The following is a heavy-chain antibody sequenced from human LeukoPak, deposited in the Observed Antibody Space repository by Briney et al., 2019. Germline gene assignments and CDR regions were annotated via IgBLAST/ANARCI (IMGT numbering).Heavy chain of an antibody. D-gene: IGHD6-19*01. CDR1: GGSINNYY. J-gene: IGHJ6*03. V-gene: IGHV4-39*07. Sequence: PSETLSLTCTVSGGSINNYYWSWIRQPPGKGLEWIGSIYYSGSTYYNPSLKSRVTISVDTSKNQFSLKLSSVTAADTAVYYCARDNKQWLTLYYYYYYYMDVWGKGTTVTVSS. CDR3: ARDNKQWLTLYYYYYYYMDV. CDR2: IYYSGST.